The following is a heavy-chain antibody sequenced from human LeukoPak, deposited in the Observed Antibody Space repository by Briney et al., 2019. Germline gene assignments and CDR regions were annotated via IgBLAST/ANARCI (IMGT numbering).Heavy chain of an antibody. CDR3: ARGGDGYIDY. Sequence: GGSLRLSCAASGFTVSSNYMSWVRQAPGKGLEWVSVIYSGGSTYYADSVKGRFTISRDKSKNTLYFQMNSLKAEDTAVYYCARGGDGYIDYWGQGTLVTVSS. CDR2: IYSGGST. CDR1: GFTVSSNY. V-gene: IGHV3-66*01. J-gene: IGHJ4*02. D-gene: IGHD5-24*01.